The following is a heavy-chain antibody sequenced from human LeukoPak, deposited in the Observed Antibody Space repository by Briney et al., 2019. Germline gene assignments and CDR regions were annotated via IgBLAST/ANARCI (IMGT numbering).Heavy chain of an antibody. D-gene: IGHD3-10*01. CDR1: GGSISSYY. CDR2: IYTSGST. V-gene: IGHV4-4*07. Sequence: SETLSLTCTVSGGSISSYYWSWIRQPPGKGLEWIGRIYTSGSTNYNPSLKSRVTISVDTSKNQFSLKLSSVTAADTAVYYCARGRITMVRGPRGMDVWGQGTTVTVSS. J-gene: IGHJ6*02. CDR3: ARGRITMVRGPRGMDV.